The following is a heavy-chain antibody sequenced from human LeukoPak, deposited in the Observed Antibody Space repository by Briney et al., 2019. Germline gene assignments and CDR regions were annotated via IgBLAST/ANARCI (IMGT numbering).Heavy chain of an antibody. J-gene: IGHJ4*02. Sequence: ASVKVSCKASGYTFTSYGISWVRQAPGQGLEWMGWINPNSGGTNYAQKFQGRVTMTRDTSISTAYMELSGLRSDDTAVYYCARASGYDSSGYYPPSDYWGQGTLVTVSS. CDR2: INPNSGGT. D-gene: IGHD3-22*01. CDR3: ARASGYDSSGYYPPSDY. CDR1: GYTFTSYG. V-gene: IGHV1-2*02.